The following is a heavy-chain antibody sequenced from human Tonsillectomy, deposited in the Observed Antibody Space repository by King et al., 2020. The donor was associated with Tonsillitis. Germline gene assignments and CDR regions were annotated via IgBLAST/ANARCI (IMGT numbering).Heavy chain of an antibody. V-gene: IGHV3-23*04. CDR2: SNDSGINK. Sequence: VQLVESGGGLVQPWGSLRLSGEGSGFTFSDYATSCVRQGPGKGLEWVLSSNDSGINKYNADSVKGRFTITRDNSKNTLYLQMDSLRDEDTAVYYCAKGPIASAPHWYFDLWGRGTLVTVSS. CDR1: GFTFSDYA. D-gene: IGHD6-13*01. CDR3: AKGPIASAPHWYFDL. J-gene: IGHJ2*01.